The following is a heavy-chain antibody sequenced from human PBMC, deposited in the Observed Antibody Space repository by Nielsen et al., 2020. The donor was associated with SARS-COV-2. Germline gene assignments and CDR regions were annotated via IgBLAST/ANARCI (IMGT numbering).Heavy chain of an antibody. CDR1: GFTFSSYA. D-gene: IGHD2-2*01. V-gene: IGHV3-64*01. Sequence: GESLKISCAASGFTFSSYAMHWVRQAPGKGLEYVSAISSNGGSTYYANSVKGRFTISRDNSKNTLYLQMGSLRAEDMAVYYCARVCGEDCSSTSPGRYYYYMDVWGKGTTVTVSS. J-gene: IGHJ6*03. CDR2: ISSNGGST. CDR3: ARVCGEDCSSTSPGRYYYYMDV.